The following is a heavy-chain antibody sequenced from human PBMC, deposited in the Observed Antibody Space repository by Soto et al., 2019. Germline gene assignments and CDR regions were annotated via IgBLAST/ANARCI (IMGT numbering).Heavy chain of an antibody. J-gene: IGHJ6*02. CDR2: IKQDGSEK. D-gene: IGHD3-16*02. Sequence: GGSLRLSCAASGFTFSSYWMSWVRQAPGKGLEWVANIKQDGSEKYYVDSVKGRFTISRDNAKNSLYLQMNSLRAEDTAVYYCAKLPTLGLLLGELSLYRRGRYSYHMDVWGQGTTVTVSS. CDR3: AKLPTLGLLLGELSLYRRGRYSYHMDV. V-gene: IGHV3-7*01. CDR1: GFTFSSYW.